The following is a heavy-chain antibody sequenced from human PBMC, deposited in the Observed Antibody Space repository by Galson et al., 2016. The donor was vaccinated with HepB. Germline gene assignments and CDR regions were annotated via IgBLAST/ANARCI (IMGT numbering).Heavy chain of an antibody. J-gene: IGHJ6*02. CDR1: GFSFSTFA. CDR3: ARDPLERDYYFGMDV. CDR2: ITRSAGSI. V-gene: IGHV3-23*01. D-gene: IGHD1-1*01. Sequence: SLRLSCAASGFSFSTFAMSWVRQAPGKGLEWASAITRSAGSIYYADSVKGRFTISRDNSKKPLYLQMNGLRAEDTAVYYCARDPLERDYYFGMDVWGQGTTVTVSS.